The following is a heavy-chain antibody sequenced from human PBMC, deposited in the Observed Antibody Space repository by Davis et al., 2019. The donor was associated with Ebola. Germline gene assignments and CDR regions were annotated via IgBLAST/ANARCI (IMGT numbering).Heavy chain of an antibody. Sequence: GGSLRLSCAASGFTVSSNYMSWVRQAPGQGLEWVSTITDSGVSTYDADSVKGRFTISRDNSKSTLYLQMNSLRAEDTAVYYCAKIFTVTPDYWGQGTLVTVSS. V-gene: IGHV3-53*01. CDR2: TDSGVST. CDR3: AKIFTVTPDY. D-gene: IGHD4-11*01. CDR1: GFTVSSNY. J-gene: IGHJ4*02.